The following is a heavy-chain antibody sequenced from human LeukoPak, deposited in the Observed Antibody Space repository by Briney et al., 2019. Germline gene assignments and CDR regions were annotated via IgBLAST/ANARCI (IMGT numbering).Heavy chain of an antibody. CDR1: GGSFSGYY. CDR3: ARGGGVLRFLEWPRNWFDP. D-gene: IGHD3-3*01. Sequence: KSSETLSLTCAVYGGSFSGYYWSWIRQPPGKGLEWIGKFNHSGSTNYNPSLKSRVTISVDTSKNQFSLKLSSVTAADTAVYYCARGGGVLRFLEWPRNWFDPWGQGTLVTVSS. J-gene: IGHJ5*02. V-gene: IGHV4-34*01. CDR2: FNHSGST.